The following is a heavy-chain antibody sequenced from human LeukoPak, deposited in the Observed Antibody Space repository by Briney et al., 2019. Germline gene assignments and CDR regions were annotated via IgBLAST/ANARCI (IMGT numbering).Heavy chain of an antibody. J-gene: IGHJ4*02. CDR2: IYHSGST. Sequence: SETLSLTCAVSGGSISSGGYSWSWIRQPPGKGLEWIGYIYHSGSTYYNPSLKSRVTISVDRSKNQFSLKLSSVTAADTAVYYCARGSRLLWFGEPPFDYWGQGTLVTVSS. V-gene: IGHV4-30-2*01. CDR1: GGSISSGGYS. CDR3: ARGSRLLWFGEPPFDY. D-gene: IGHD3-10*01.